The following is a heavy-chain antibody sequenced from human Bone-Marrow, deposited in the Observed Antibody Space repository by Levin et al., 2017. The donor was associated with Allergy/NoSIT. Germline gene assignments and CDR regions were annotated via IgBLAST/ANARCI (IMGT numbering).Heavy chain of an antibody. CDR1: GFTFDDYG. CDR2: INWNGIST. CDR3: ARWGVVESSSYYGLDV. D-gene: IGHD3-3*01. V-gene: IGHV3-20*04. Sequence: PGGSLRLSCAASGFTFDDYGMSWVRQVEGKGLEWVSGINWNGISTDYADSVRGRFIISRDNAKNSLYLQMNSLRVEDTALYYCARWGVVESSSYYGLDVWGQGTTVTVSS. J-gene: IGHJ6*02.